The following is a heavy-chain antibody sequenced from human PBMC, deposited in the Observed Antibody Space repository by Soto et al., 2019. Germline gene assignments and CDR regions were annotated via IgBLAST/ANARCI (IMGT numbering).Heavy chain of an antibody. J-gene: IGHJ4*02. Sequence: QVQLVESGGGVVQPGRSLRLSCAASGFTFSTYGMHWVRQAPGKGLEWVAVISYDGSNRFYADSMKGRFTISRDNSKNTLYLQMNSLRSEDTAVYYCAKGSGIKGSGWYYFDYWGQGTLVTVSS. CDR1: GFTFSTYG. CDR2: ISYDGSNR. D-gene: IGHD6-19*01. CDR3: AKGSGIKGSGWYYFDY. V-gene: IGHV3-30*18.